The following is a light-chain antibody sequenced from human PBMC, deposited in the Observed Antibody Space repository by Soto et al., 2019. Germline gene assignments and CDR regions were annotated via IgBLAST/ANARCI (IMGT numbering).Light chain of an antibody. CDR2: DAS. Sequence: EIVLPQSPATLSLSPGERATLSCRASQSISSSLAWYPQTSGQAPRLLIYDASPRATGIPARFSGSGSGTDFILTISSLEPEDFAVYYCQQRGNWPLTFGGGTKGEVK. V-gene: IGKV3-11*01. CDR1: QSISSS. J-gene: IGKJ4*01. CDR3: QQRGNWPLT.